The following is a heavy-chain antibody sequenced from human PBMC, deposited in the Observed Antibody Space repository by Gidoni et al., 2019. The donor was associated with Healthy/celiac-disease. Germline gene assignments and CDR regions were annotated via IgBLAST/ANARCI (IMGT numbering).Heavy chain of an antibody. Sequence: QVQLVESGGGVVQPGRSLRLSWAASGFTFLSYVMHGVRQAPGKGLEWVAVISYDGSNKYYADSVKGRFTISRDNSKNTLYLQMNSLRAEDTAVYYCASEQGYCSSTSCYGGGYWGQGTLVTVSS. V-gene: IGHV3-30*03. CDR2: ISYDGSNK. CDR1: GFTFLSYV. D-gene: IGHD2-2*01. CDR3: ASEQGYCSSTSCYGGGY. J-gene: IGHJ4*02.